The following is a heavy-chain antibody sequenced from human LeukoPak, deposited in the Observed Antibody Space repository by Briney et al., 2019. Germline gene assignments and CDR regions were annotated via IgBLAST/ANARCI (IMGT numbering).Heavy chain of an antibody. CDR1: GFTFSSYW. D-gene: IGHD5-18*01. J-gene: IGHJ5*02. Sequence: GGSLRVSCAASGFTFSSYWMSWVRQAPGKGLEWVANIKQDGSEKYYVDSVKGRFTISRDNAKNSLYLQMNSLRAEDTAVYYCARDGTAMLEDNWFDPWGQGTLVTVSS. CDR3: ARDGTAMLEDNWFDP. CDR2: IKQDGSEK. V-gene: IGHV3-7*01.